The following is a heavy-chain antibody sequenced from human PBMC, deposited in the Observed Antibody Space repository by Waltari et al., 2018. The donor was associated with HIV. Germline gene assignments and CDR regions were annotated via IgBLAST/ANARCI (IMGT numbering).Heavy chain of an antibody. Sequence: QVQLVESGGGVVQPGRSLRLSCAASGFTFSNYAMHWVRQAPGKGLGWVAVITYDGSNKNYADSVKGRFTISRDNSKNTLYLQMNSLGAEDTAVYYCARDRSSSWFYYFDYWGQGTLVTVSS. CDR2: ITYDGSNK. D-gene: IGHD6-13*01. CDR3: ARDRSSSWFYYFDY. V-gene: IGHV3-30-3*01. J-gene: IGHJ4*02. CDR1: GFTFSNYA.